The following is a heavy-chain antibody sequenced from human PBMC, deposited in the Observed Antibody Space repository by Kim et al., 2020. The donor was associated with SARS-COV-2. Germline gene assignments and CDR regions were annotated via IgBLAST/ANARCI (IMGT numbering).Heavy chain of an antibody. Sequence: GGSLRLSCAASGFTFSSYGMHWVRQAPGKGLEWVAVISYDGSNKYYADSVKGRFTISRDNSKNTLYLQMNSLRAEDTAVYYCAKDEQYSSSWYYYYYGMDVWGQGTTVTVSS. CDR3: AKDEQYSSSWYYYYYGMDV. CDR1: GFTFSSYG. J-gene: IGHJ6*02. CDR2: ISYDGSNK. D-gene: IGHD6-13*01. V-gene: IGHV3-30*18.